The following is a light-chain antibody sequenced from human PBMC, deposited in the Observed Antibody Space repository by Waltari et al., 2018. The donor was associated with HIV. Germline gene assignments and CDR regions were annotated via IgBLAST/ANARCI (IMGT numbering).Light chain of an antibody. CDR1: QSVDSSY. CDR2: GAS. V-gene: IGKV3-20*01. CDR3: QQYNSSPFT. Sequence: IVLTQSPGTLSWSPGERATLPCRASQSVDSSYLAWYQQKPGQAPRLLIYGASSRATGIPDRFTGSGSGTDFTLSISRLDPEDFALYYCQQYNSSPFTFGGGTRVEIK. J-gene: IGKJ4*01.